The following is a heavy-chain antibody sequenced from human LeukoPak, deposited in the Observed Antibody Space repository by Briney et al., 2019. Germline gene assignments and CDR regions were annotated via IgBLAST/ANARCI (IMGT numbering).Heavy chain of an antibody. D-gene: IGHD3-16*01. J-gene: IGHJ4*02. CDR1: GGSISSYY. CDR3: ARESSGLWVDY. V-gene: IGHV4-59*01. Sequence: SETLSLTCTVSGGSISSYYWSWIRQPPGKGLEWIGYISYSGGTNFYPSLKSRVTVSLDTSKNQFSLMLTSVTAADTAVYYCARESSGLWVDYWSQGTLVTVSS. CDR2: ISYSGGT.